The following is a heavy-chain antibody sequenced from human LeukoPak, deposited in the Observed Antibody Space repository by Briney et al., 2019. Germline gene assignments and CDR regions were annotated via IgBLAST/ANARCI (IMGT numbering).Heavy chain of an antibody. CDR3: ARDRRAAYYFDY. CDR1: GFTFSSYA. D-gene: IGHD3-10*01. Sequence: GGSLRLSCAASGFTFSSYAMPWVRQAPGKGLEWVAVISYDGSNKYYADSVKGRFTISRDNSKNTLYLQMNSLRAEDTAVYYCARDRRAAYYFDYWGQGTLVTVSS. V-gene: IGHV3-30-3*01. CDR2: ISYDGSNK. J-gene: IGHJ4*02.